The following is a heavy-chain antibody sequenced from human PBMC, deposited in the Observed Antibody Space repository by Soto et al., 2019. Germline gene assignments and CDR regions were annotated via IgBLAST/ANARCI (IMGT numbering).Heavy chain of an antibody. V-gene: IGHV1-2*04. CDR2: INPNSGGT. D-gene: IGHD3-10*01. J-gene: IGHJ3*02. Sequence: GASVKVSCKASGYTFTGYYMHWVRQAPGQGLEWMGWINPNSGGTNYAQKFQGWVTMTRDTSISTAYMELSRLRSDDTAVYYCARAQSTMVRGVIITGAFDIWGQGTMVTVSS. CDR3: ARAQSTMVRGVIITGAFDI. CDR1: GYTFTGYY.